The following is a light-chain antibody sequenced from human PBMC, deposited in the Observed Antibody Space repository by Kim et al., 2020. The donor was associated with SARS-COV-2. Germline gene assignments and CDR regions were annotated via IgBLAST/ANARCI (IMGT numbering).Light chain of an antibody. J-gene: IGLJ1*01. Sequence: QSVLTQPPSVSGAPGQRVTISCTGSSSNIGAGHDVHWYQQLPGTAPKLLIYDNNNRPSGVPDRFSGSKSGTSASLAITGLQAEDEADYYCQSYDTSLGTYVFGTGTKVTVL. CDR2: DNN. CDR1: SSNIGAGHD. V-gene: IGLV1-40*01. CDR3: QSYDTSLGTYV.